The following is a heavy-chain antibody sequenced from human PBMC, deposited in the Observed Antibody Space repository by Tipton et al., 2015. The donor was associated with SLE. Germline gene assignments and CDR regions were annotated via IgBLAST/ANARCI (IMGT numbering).Heavy chain of an antibody. V-gene: IGHV3-15*01. CDR3: TTFTGDWYFDL. J-gene: IGHJ2*01. CDR2: IKSKTDGGTT. Sequence: GSLRLSCAASGFTFNNAWMSWVRQAPGKGLEWVGRIKSKTDGGTTDYAAPVKGRFTISRDDSKNTLYLQMNSLKTEDTAVYYCTTFTGDWYFDLWGRGTLVTVSS. CDR1: GFTFNNAW. D-gene: IGHD3-10*01.